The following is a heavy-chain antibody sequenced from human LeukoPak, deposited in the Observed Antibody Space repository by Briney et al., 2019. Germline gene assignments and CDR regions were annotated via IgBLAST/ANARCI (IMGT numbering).Heavy chain of an antibody. CDR3: ARRAYSAAYWKHFDY. CDR2: IYYSGST. Sequence: GSLRLSCAASGLTFSSYSMNWVRQAPGKGLEWIGNIYYSGSTYYNPSLKSRVTISVDTSKNQFSLKVTSVTAADTAVYFCARRAYSAAYWKHFDYWGQGTLVTVSS. J-gene: IGHJ4*02. CDR1: GLTFSSYSMN. V-gene: IGHV4-39*01. D-gene: IGHD1-1*01.